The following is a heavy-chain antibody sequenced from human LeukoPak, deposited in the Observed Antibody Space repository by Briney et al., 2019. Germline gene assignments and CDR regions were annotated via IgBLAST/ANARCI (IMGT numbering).Heavy chain of an antibody. CDR1: GFTVSCNY. CDR3: ARVWCSSTSCYLGYFDY. D-gene: IGHD2-2*01. CDR2: IYSGGST. V-gene: IGHV3-66*01. J-gene: IGHJ4*02. Sequence: GGSLRLSCAASGFTVSCNYMSWVRQAPGKGLEWVSVIYSGGSTYYADSVKGRFTISRDNSKNTLYLQMNSLRAEDTAVYYCARVWCSSTSCYLGYFDYWGQGTLVTVSS.